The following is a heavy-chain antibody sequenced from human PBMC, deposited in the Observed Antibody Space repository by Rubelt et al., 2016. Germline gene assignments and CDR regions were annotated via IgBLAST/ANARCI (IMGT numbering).Heavy chain of an antibody. CDR3: ARSCIGGACYVPGAFDI. CDR2: INHSGST. V-gene: IGHV4-34*01. D-gene: IGHD2-15*01. J-gene: IGHJ3*02. Sequence: QVQLQQWGAGLLKPSETLSLTCAVYGGSFSGYYWSWIRQAPGKGLEWIGEINHSGSTNYNPSLKSRVAISVDTSKNQISRKLTSVTAADTAVYYCARSCIGGACYVPGAFDIWGRGTMVTVSS. CDR1: GGSFSGYY.